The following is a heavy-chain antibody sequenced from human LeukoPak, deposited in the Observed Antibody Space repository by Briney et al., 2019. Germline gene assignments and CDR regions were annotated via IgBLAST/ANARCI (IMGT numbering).Heavy chain of an antibody. J-gene: IGHJ3*02. Sequence: GGSLRLSCAASGFSFSTIYMSWVRQTPEQGLEWVANINVDGTAEYYVDSVKGRFTISRDNAKNSLYLQMNSLRAEDTAVYYCARDPYRFAFDIWGQGTVVLVSS. V-gene: IGHV3-7*01. CDR1: GFSFSTIY. D-gene: IGHD1-26*01. CDR3: ARDPYRFAFDI. CDR2: INVDGTAE.